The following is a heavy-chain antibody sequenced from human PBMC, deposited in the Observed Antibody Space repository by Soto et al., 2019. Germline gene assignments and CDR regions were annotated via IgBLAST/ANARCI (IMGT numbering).Heavy chain of an antibody. D-gene: IGHD2-15*01. J-gene: IGHJ4*02. V-gene: IGHV3-66*01. CDR1: GFTVSSNY. Sequence: GSLRLSCAASGFTVSSNYMSWVRQAPGKGLEWVSVIYSGGSTYYAASVKGRFTISRDDSKNSLYLQMNSLKTEDTAVYYCARVCKITEPCRYYFDFWGQGTLVTVSS. CDR3: ARVCKITEPCRYYFDF. CDR2: IYSGGST.